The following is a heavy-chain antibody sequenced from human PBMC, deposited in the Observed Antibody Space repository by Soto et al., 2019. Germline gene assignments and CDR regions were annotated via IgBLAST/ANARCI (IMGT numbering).Heavy chain of an antibody. D-gene: IGHD3-16*01. Sequence: QVQVVESGGGVVQPGTSLRLSCEASGFMFSLLGIHWVRQAPGKGLEWVAAVSNDGNNQYYADSVKGRFTISRDNSQNTVNLEMNSLRGEDAALYYCGKPRGSRHFDYWGQGALVMVSS. CDR2: VSNDGNNQ. CDR1: GFMFSLLG. J-gene: IGHJ4*02. CDR3: GKPRGSRHFDY. V-gene: IGHV3-30*18.